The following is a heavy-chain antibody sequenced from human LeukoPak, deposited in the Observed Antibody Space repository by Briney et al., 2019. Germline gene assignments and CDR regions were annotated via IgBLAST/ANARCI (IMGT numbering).Heavy chain of an antibody. J-gene: IGHJ4*02. CDR3: ARDSAGNDY. CDR1: GFTFSTYW. CDR2: IKQDGSEK. Sequence: GGSLRLSCAASGFTFSTYWMSWVRQAPGKGLEWVANIKQDGSEKYYIDSVKGRFTISRDNAKNSLYLQMNSLRAEDTAMYYCARDSAGNDYWGQGTPVTASS. V-gene: IGHV3-7*01. D-gene: IGHD6-13*01.